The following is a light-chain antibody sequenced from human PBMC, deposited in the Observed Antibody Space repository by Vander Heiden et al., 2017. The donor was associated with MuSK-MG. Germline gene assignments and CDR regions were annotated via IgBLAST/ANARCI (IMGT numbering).Light chain of an antibody. CDR2: DDS. V-gene: IGLV3-21*02. CDR1: YLGIKS. Sequence: SYVLTQPPSVSVAPGQQATISCGGIYLGIKSVHWDQQKPGQAPVLVVYDDSDRPAGIPERLSGSNSGNTATLTIRRVEAGDEADYYCQGWDSSSFYVFGSGTKVTVL. J-gene: IGLJ1*01. CDR3: QGWDSSSFYV.